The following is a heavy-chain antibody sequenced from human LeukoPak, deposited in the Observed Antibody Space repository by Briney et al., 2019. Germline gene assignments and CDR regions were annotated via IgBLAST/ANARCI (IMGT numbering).Heavy chain of an antibody. CDR1: GGSISPYY. J-gene: IGHJ4*02. Sequence: SETLSLTCTVSGGSISPYYWTWSRQPPGKGLEWIGYVHYSGSTKYNPSLKSRVTISLDTSKNQFSLRLSSVSAADTAVYYCARHYKSTQTTVIDYWGQGTLVTVSS. D-gene: IGHD4-11*01. CDR3: ARHYKSTQTTVIDY. CDR2: VHYSGST. V-gene: IGHV4-59*08.